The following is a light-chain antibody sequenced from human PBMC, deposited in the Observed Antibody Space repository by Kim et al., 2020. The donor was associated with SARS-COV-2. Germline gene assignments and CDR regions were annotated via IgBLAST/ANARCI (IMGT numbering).Light chain of an antibody. Sequence: SSELTQDPAVSVALGQTVRITCQGDSLRSYYASWYQQKPGQATVLVIYGKNKRPSGIPDRFSGSSSGNTASLTITGAQAEDEADHYCNSLDISDHQWVFG. CDR1: SLRSYY. CDR2: GKN. V-gene: IGLV3-19*01. J-gene: IGLJ3*02. CDR3: NSLDISDHQWV.